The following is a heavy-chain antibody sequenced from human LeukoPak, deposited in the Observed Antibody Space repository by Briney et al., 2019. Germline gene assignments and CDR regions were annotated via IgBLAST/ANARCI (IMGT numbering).Heavy chain of an antibody. J-gene: IGHJ6*03. V-gene: IGHV4-30-4*07. CDR3: ARLGYCSGGSCYYYYYMDV. CDR1: GGSISSGGYS. D-gene: IGHD2-15*01. Sequence: SQTLSLTCAVAGGSISSGGYSWSWIRQPPGKGLEWIGYIYYSGSTYYNPSLKSRVTMSGDTAKNQFSLKQSSVTAADTAAYYCARLGYCSGGSCYYYYYMDVWGKGTTVTVSS. CDR2: IYYSGST.